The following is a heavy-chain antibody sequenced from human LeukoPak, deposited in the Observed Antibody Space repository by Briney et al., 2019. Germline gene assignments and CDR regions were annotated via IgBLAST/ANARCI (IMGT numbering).Heavy chain of an antibody. Sequence: GGSLRLSCAASGFTFSSYWMTWVRQAPGKGLEWVANIKQDGSEKYYVDSVKRRFTISRDNAKNSLYLQMNSLRADDTAVYYCARDRGGTSGWSGVGYWGQGTLVTVSS. CDR1: GFTFSSYW. CDR2: IKQDGSEK. D-gene: IGHD6-19*01. V-gene: IGHV3-7*01. CDR3: ARDRGGTSGWSGVGY. J-gene: IGHJ4*02.